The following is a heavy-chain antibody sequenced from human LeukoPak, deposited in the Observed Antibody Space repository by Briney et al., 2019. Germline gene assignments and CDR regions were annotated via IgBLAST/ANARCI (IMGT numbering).Heavy chain of an antibody. D-gene: IGHD2-15*01. CDR2: IYTSGST. V-gene: IGHV4-4*07. CDR3: ARGSRVVGGYYFDY. Sequence: SETLSLTCTVSGGSISSYYWSWIRQPAGKGLEWIGRIYTSGSTNYNPSLKSRVTMSVDTSKNQFSLKLSSVAAADTAVYYRARGSRVVGGYYFDYWGQGTLVTVSS. CDR1: GGSISSYY. J-gene: IGHJ4*02.